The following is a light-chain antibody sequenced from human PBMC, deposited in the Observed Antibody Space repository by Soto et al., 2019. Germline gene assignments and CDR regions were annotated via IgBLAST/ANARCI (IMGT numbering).Light chain of an antibody. J-gene: IGLJ2*01. Sequence: QSALTQPRSVSGSPGQSVPISCTGTSSDVGGYNYVSWYQQYPGKAPKFMIHDVSKRPSGVPDRFSGSKSGNTASLAISGLQAEDEADYYCCSYAGSYSWVFGGGTKLTVL. CDR1: SSDVGGYNY. CDR3: CSYAGSYSWV. CDR2: DVS. V-gene: IGLV2-11*01.